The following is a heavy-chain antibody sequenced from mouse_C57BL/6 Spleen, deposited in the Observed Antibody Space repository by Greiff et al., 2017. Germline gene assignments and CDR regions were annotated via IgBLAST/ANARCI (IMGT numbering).Heavy chain of an antibody. CDR1: GYSITSGYY. J-gene: IGHJ3*01. CDR3: AREGLLYQRAWFAY. CDR2: ISYDGSN. D-gene: IGHD2-1*01. Sequence: DVQLQESGPGLVKPSQSLSLTCSVTGYSITSGYYWNWIRQFPGNKLEWMGYISYDGSNNYNPSLKNRISITRDTSKNQFFLKLNSVTTEDTATYYCAREGLLYQRAWFAYWGQGTLVTVSA. V-gene: IGHV3-6*01.